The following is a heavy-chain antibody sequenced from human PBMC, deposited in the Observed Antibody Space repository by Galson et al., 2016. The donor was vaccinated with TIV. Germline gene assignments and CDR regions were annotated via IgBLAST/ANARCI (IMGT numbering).Heavy chain of an antibody. CDR1: GFTFSSYA. V-gene: IGHV3-23*01. D-gene: IGHD2/OR15-2a*01. J-gene: IGHJ4*02. CDR2: ISGSGGST. CDR3: AKNRKTIDY. Sequence: SLRLSCAASGFTFSSYAMSWVRQAPGKGLEWVAAISGSGGSTYYVDSMKGRFTISRDNSKNTVYLQMNSLRAEDTAVYYCAKNRKTIDYWGQGTLVTVSS.